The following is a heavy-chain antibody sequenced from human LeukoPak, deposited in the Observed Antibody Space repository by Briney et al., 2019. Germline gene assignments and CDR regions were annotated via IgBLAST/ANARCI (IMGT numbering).Heavy chain of an antibody. CDR3: ARRFSGGSPIDY. D-gene: IGHD2-15*01. V-gene: IGHV3-7*01. J-gene: IGHJ4*02. CDR2: INEDGRHK. Sequence: GGSLRLSCTASGFSFTTYWMAWVRQAPGKGLEWVANINEDGRHKNYLDSVKGRFTISRDNSKNTLYLQMNSLRAEDTAVYYCARRFSGGSPIDYWGQGTLVTVSS. CDR1: GFSFTTYW.